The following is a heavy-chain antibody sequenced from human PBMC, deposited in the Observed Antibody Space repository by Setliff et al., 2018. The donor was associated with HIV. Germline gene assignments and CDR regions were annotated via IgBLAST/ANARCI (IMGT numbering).Heavy chain of an antibody. CDR1: GFTFSRDW. V-gene: IGHV3-74*01. CDR3: ARSWSGLWAIDS. D-gene: IGHD3-3*01. Sequence: GGSLRLSCVASGFTFSRDWMLWVRQVPGKGLVWVSRINRDGSFTNYADSVKGRFTISRDNAKNTLYLQMNSLRVEDTALYYCARSWSGLWAIDSWGQGTLVTVSS. J-gene: IGHJ4*02. CDR2: INRDGSFT.